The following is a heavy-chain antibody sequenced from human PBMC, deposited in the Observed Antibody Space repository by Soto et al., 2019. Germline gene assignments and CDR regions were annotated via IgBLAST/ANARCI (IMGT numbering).Heavy chain of an antibody. CDR3: GRLSATVSGDY. V-gene: IGHV4-59*08. J-gene: IGHJ4*02. Sequence: SSETLSLTCTASGASISTHHWIWIRQPPGKGLEWIGFFHYYEGTHYNPSLKSRVTISVDTSKNQFFLNVTSVTAADTAVYYCGRLSATVSGDYWGLGTLVTVSS. CDR1: GASISTHH. CDR2: FHYYEGT. D-gene: IGHD1-26*01.